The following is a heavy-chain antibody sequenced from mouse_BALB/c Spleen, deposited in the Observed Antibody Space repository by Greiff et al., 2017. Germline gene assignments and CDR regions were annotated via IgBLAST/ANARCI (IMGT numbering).Heavy chain of an antibody. D-gene: IGHD1-1*01. Sequence: EVHLVESGPSLVKPSQTLSLTCSVTGDSITSGYWNWIRKFPGNKLEYMGYISYSGSTYYNPSLKSRISITRDTSKNQYYLQLNSVTTEDTATYYCARYFYYGSSYGGYFDVWGAGTTVTVSS. V-gene: IGHV3-8*02. CDR1: GDSITSGY. J-gene: IGHJ1*01. CDR3: ARYFYYGSSYGGYFDV. CDR2: ISYSGST.